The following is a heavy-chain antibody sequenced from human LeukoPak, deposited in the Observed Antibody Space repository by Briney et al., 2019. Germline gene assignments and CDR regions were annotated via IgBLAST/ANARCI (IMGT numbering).Heavy chain of an antibody. D-gene: IGHD3-9*01. CDR3: AKGDDILACYCNYYCYYYKDV. J-gene: IGHJ6*03. CDR2: ISGSGGST. CDR1: GFTFDDYG. Sequence: SSRSLRLSCAASGFTFDDYGMSWVRQAPGKGLEGVSAISGSGGSTYYADSVKGPFTISRDNSKNTLYLQMNRLRAKDTAVYYCAKGDDILACYCNYYCYYYKDVWGKGTPVTVSS. V-gene: IGHV3-23*01.